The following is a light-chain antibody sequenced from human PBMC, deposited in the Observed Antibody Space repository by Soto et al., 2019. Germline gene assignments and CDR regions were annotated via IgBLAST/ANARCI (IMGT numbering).Light chain of an antibody. CDR1: QSVSSTD. CDR2: GAS. J-gene: IGKJ1*01. V-gene: IGKV3-20*01. Sequence: EIVLTQSPGTLSLSPGERATLSCRASQSVSSTDLIWYQQKPGQAPRLLIYGASSRATGIPDRFSGSGSGTDFTLTISRLEPEDFEVYYCQQFGSSVRTFGQGTEVEV. CDR3: QQFGSSVRT.